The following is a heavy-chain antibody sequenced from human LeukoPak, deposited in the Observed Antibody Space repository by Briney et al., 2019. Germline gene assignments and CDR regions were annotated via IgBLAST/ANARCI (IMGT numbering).Heavy chain of an antibody. CDR1: GGSISSGGYS. CDR2: IYHSGST. J-gene: IGHJ4*02. CDR3: ARGRSWNGSFDY. D-gene: IGHD1-1*01. V-gene: IGHV4-30-2*01. Sequence: SQTLSLTCAVSGGSISSGGYSWSWIRQPPGKGLEWIGYIYHSGSTNYNPSLKSRVTISVDTSKNQFSLKLSSVTAADTAVYYCARGRSWNGSFDYWGQGTLVTVSS.